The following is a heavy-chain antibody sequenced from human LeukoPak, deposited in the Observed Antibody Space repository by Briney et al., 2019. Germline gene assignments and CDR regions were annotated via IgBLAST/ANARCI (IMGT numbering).Heavy chain of an antibody. CDR2: MNPNSGNT. CDR1: GYTCTSYD. CDR3: ARGCMGCPNP. Sequence: ASVKVSCKASGYTCTSYDINWVRQATGQGLEWMGWMNPNSGNTGYAQKFQGRVTMTRNTSISTDYMELSSLRPEATAVYYCARGCMGCPNPWGQGTLVTVSS. V-gene: IGHV1-8*01. D-gene: IGHD3-16*01. J-gene: IGHJ5*02.